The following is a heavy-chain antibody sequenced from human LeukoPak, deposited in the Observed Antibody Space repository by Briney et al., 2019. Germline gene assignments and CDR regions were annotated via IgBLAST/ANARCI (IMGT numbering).Heavy chain of an antibody. CDR2: IYYSGST. CDR1: GGSVSSSSYY. V-gene: IGHV4-39*01. Sequence: PSETLSLTCTVSGGSVSSSSYYWSWIRQPPGKGLEWIGTIYYSGSTYYNPSLTSRVTISVDTSKNQFSLKLSSVTAADTAVYYCARHKDYYYSYMDVWGKGTTVTISS. CDR3: ARHKDYYYSYMDV. J-gene: IGHJ6*03.